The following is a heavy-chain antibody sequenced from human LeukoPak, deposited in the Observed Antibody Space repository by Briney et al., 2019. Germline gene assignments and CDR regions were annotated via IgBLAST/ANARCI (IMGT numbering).Heavy chain of an antibody. CDR1: GGSISSYY. Sequence: SETLSLTCTVSGGSISSYYWSWLRQPAGKGLEWIGRIYTSGSTNYNPSLKSGGTMSVDTSKNHFSLKLSSVTAADTAVYYCARVELRFLEWSNSDAFDIWGQGTMVTVSS. D-gene: IGHD3-3*01. V-gene: IGHV4-4*07. J-gene: IGHJ3*02. CDR3: ARVELRFLEWSNSDAFDI. CDR2: IYTSGST.